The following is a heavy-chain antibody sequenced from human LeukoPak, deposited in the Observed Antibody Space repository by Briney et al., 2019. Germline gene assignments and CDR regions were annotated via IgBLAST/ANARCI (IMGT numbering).Heavy chain of an antibody. D-gene: IGHD1-7*01. J-gene: IGHJ5*02. CDR1: GYDFSTYW. CDR3: ARRGPTSNYFDP. V-gene: IGHV5-51*01. Sequence: GESLKISCKGSGYDFSTYWIAWLRPMRGKGLEWMGIIYPGDSDTRYSPSFQGQVTISADKSISTAYLQWSSVKASDTAIYYCARRGPTSNYFDPWGQGTLVIVSS. CDR2: IYPGDSDT.